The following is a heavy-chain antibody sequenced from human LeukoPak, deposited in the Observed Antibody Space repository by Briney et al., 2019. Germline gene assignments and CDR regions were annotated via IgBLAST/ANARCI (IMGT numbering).Heavy chain of an antibody. J-gene: IGHJ4*02. CDR2: ISWDGGST. Sequence: PGGSLRLSCAASGFTFDDCTMHWVRQAPGKGLEWVSLISWDGGSTYYADSVKGRFTISRDNSKNSLYLQMNSLRTEDTALYYCAKLTRGYDQRDIDYWGQGTLVTVSS. CDR1: GFTFDDCT. V-gene: IGHV3-43*01. D-gene: IGHD5-12*01. CDR3: AKLTRGYDQRDIDY.